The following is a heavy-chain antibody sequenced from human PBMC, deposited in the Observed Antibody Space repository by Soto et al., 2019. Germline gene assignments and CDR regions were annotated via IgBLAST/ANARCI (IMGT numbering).Heavy chain of an antibody. CDR2: ISYDGSNK. J-gene: IGHJ4*02. CDR1: GFTFSSYG. Sequence: LRLSCAASGFTFSSYGMHWVRQAPGKGLEWVAVISYDGSNKYYADSVKGRFTISRDNSKNTLYLQMNSLRAEDTAVYYCAKFPGTGTTFCYWGQGTLVTVSS. V-gene: IGHV3-30*18. CDR3: AKFPGTGTTFCY. D-gene: IGHD1-7*01.